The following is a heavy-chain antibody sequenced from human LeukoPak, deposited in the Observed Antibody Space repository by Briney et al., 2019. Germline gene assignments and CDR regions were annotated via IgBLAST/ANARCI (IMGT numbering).Heavy chain of an antibody. CDR1: GGTFPNFA. CDR3: ARDTRGSYRRFDP. V-gene: IGHV1-69*13. D-gene: IGHD1-26*01. CDR2: IIPIFGTT. Sequence: SVKVSCKASGGTFPNFAFSWVRQAPGQGLEWMGVIIPIFGTTFYAQKFQGRVTITADESTSTAYMELSSLRSEDTAVYYCARDTRGSYRRFDPWGQGTLVTVSS. J-gene: IGHJ5*02.